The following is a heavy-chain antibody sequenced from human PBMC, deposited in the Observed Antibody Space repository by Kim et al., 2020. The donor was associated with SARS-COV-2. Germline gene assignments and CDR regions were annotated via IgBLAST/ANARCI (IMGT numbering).Heavy chain of an antibody. Sequence: NYADSVKGRFTVSRDNAKNTLYLHMNSLRAEDTAVYYCARDATTVTPLDYWGQGTLVTVSS. D-gene: IGHD4-17*01. J-gene: IGHJ4*02. CDR3: ARDATTVTPLDY. V-gene: IGHV3-74*01.